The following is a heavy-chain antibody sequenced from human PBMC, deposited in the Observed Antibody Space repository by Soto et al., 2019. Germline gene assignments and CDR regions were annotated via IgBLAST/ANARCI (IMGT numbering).Heavy chain of an antibody. CDR1: GGSISSSSYY. D-gene: IGHD3-10*01. CDR2: IYY. J-gene: IGHJ5*02. CDR3: ASQSITMVRGVIVVWFDP. Sequence: LSLTCTVSGGSISSSSYYWGWIRQPPGKGLEWIGSIYYYNPSLKSRVTISVDTSKNQFSLKLSSVTAADTAVYYCASQSITMVRGVIVVWFDPWGQGTLVTVSS. V-gene: IGHV4-39*01.